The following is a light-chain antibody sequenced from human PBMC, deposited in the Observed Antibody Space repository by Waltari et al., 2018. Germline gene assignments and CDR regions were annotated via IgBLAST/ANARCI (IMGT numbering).Light chain of an antibody. CDR3: SSYTSSITVM. CDR2: DVS. V-gene: IGLV2-14*01. Sequence: QSALPQPASVSGSPGQSITIPCTGTSSDVGAYDFVAWYQQHPGKAPKLMMYDVSNRPSGVSNRFSGSKSGNTASLTISGLQAEDEADYYCSSYTSSITVMFGGGTKVTVL. CDR1: SSDVGAYDF. J-gene: IGLJ3*02.